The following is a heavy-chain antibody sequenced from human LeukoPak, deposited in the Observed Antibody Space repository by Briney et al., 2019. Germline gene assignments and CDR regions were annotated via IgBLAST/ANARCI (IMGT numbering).Heavy chain of an antibody. CDR3: ARDNYDLDAFDI. D-gene: IGHD3-3*01. Sequence: SETLSLTCAVYGGSFSGYYWSWIRQPPGKGLEWIGEINHSGSTNYNPSLKSRVTISVDTSKNQFSLKLSSVTAADTAVYYCARDNYDLDAFDIWGQGTMVTVSS. J-gene: IGHJ3*02. V-gene: IGHV4-34*01. CDR1: GGSFSGYY. CDR2: INHSGST.